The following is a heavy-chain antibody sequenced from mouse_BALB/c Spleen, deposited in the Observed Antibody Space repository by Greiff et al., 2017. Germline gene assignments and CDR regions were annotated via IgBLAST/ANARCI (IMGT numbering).Heavy chain of an antibody. J-gene: IGHJ3*01. CDR2: INPSTGYT. V-gene: IGHV1-7*01. Sequence: VQLQQSGADLAKPGASVKMSCKASGYTFTSYWMHWVKQRPGQGLEWIGYINPSTGYTEYNQKFKDKATLTADKSSSTAYMQLSSLTSEDSAVYYCARYGYERTWFAYWGQGTLVTVSA. CDR1: GYTFTSYW. CDR3: ARYGYERTWFAY. D-gene: IGHD2-2*01.